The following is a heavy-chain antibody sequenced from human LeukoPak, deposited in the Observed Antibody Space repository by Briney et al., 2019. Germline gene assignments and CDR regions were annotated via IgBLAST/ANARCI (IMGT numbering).Heavy chain of an antibody. CDR3: ARVATIFSEFDY. Sequence: ASVTVSFKASGYTFTIYYMHWVRQAPGQGLEWMGIINPSGGSTSYAQKFQGRVTMTRDTSTSTVYMEMSRLRAEDTAVYYCARVATIFSEFDYWGQGTLVTVSS. CDR1: GYTFTIYY. J-gene: IGHJ4*02. CDR2: INPSGGST. V-gene: IGHV1-46*01. D-gene: IGHD3-9*01.